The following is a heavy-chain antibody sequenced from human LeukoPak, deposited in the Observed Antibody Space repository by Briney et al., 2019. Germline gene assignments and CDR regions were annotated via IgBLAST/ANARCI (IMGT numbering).Heavy chain of an antibody. CDR1: GFTVSSGY. CDR3: ARDSGYISDY. Sequence: GGSLRLSCAASGFTVSSGYMSWVRQAPGKGLEWVSVIYSGGTTYYADSVKGRFTISRDNSKNTLYLQMNSLRAEDTAVYYCARDSGYISDYWGQGTLVTVSS. V-gene: IGHV3-66*01. D-gene: IGHD5-12*01. CDR2: IYSGGTT. J-gene: IGHJ4*02.